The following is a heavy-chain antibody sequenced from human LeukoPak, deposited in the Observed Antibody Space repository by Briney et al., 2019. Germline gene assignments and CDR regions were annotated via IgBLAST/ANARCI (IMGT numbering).Heavy chain of an antibody. CDR1: GDTVSSNSAA. Sequence: SQTPSLTCDISGDTVSSNSAAWSWIRQSPSRGLEWLGRTYYRSKWFNDYAMSVKGRMTINPDTSKNRFSLQLNSVTPEDTAVYYCARDLHELELYYFDSWGQETLVIVSS. CDR3: ARDLHELELYYFDS. CDR2: TYYRSKWFN. J-gene: IGHJ4*02. D-gene: IGHD1-7*01. V-gene: IGHV6-1*01.